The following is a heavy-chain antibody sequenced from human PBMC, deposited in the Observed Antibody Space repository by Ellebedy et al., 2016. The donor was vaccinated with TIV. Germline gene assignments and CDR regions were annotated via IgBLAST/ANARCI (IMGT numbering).Heavy chain of an antibody. J-gene: IGHJ5*02. CDR1: GGSISSTNYY. V-gene: IGHV4-39*07. CDR2: IYYSGST. Sequence: GSLRLSCTVSGGSISSTNYYRVWIRQPPGKGLEWIGSIYYSGSTNYNPSLKSRVTISADTSTNQFSLKLRSVTAADTAVYYCARLSSRIAAAAWGQGVLVTVTS. CDR3: ARLSSRIAAAA. D-gene: IGHD6-13*01.